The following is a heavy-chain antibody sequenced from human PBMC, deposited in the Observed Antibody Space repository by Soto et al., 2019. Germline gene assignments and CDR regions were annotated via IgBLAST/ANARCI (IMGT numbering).Heavy chain of an antibody. J-gene: IGHJ3*02. V-gene: IGHV3-66*01. CDR3: FSHMITFGGVIGAFDI. CDR2: IYSGGST. CDR1: GFTVSSNY. D-gene: IGHD3-16*02. Sequence: GGSLRLSCAASGFTVSSNYMSWVRQAPGKGLEWVSVIYSGGSTYYADSVKGRFTISRDNSKNTLYLQMNSLRAEDTAVYYCFSHMITFGGVIGAFDIWGQGTMVTVSS.